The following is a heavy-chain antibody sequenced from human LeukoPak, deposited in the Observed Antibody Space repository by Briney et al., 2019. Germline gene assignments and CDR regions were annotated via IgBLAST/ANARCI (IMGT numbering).Heavy chain of an antibody. J-gene: IGHJ2*01. CDR2: INPNSGGT. Sequence: ASVRVSRKASGYTFTGYYMHWVRQAPGQGVEWMGWINPNSGGTNYAQKFQGRVTMTRDTSITTAYMELSRLSSDDTAVYYCARHPGKVTNDWYFDLWGRGTLVTVSS. CDR1: GYTFTGYY. CDR3: ARHPGKVTNDWYFDL. V-gene: IGHV1-2*02. D-gene: IGHD4-23*01.